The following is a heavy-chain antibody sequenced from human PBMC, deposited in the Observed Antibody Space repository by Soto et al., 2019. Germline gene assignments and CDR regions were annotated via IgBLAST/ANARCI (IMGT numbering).Heavy chain of an antibody. J-gene: IGHJ6*01. CDR2: VHSNGIA. CDR3: XXXTXXV. V-gene: IGHV4-4*02. Sequence: QVELQESGPGLVKPSGTLSLTCGVSRGSITTDHWWSWVRQSPEKGLEWIGEVHSNGIANYNPSLKSRVTXXXXXXXXXXXXXXXXXXXXXXXXXXXXXXTXXVW. CDR1: RGSITTDHW.